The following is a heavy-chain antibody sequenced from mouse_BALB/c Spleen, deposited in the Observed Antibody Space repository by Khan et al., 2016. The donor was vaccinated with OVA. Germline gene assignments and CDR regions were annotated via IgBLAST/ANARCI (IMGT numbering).Heavy chain of an antibody. J-gene: IGHJ4*01. CDR1: GFTFSDYY. CDR2: ISDGGSYT. CDR3: ARGLYYRYQYYYAMDY. D-gene: IGHD2-14*01. V-gene: IGHV5-4*02. Sequence: EVELVESGGGLVKPGGSLKLSCAASGFTFSDYYLYWVRQTPEKRLEWVATISDGGSYTYYPDSVKGRFTISRDNAKNNLYLQMSSLKSEDTAMYYYARGLYYRYQYYYAMDYWGQGTSVTVSS.